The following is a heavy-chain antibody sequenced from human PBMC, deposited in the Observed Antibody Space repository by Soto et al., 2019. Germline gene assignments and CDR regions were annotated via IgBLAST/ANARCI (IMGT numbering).Heavy chain of an antibody. J-gene: IGHJ6*02. CDR3: AREHVRAGSSRYSDGMDV. D-gene: IGHD6-6*01. CDR1: GFTFSSYA. Sequence: QVQLVESGGGVVQPGRSLRLSCAASGFTFSSYAMQWVRQAPGKGLEWVAVISYDGSNKYYADAVKGRFTISRDNSKNTLYLQMNSRRAEDTAVYYCAREHVRAGSSRYSDGMDVWGQGSTVTVSS. CDR2: ISYDGSNK. V-gene: IGHV3-30-3*01.